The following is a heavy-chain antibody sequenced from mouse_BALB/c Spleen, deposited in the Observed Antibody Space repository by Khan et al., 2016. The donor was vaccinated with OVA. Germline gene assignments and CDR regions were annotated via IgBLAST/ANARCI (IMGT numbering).Heavy chain of an antibody. CDR2: IYPGNDDT. J-gene: IGHJ3*01. Sequence: QVRLQQAGAELVRPGSSVKISCKASGYTFSSSWMNWVKQRPGQGLEWIGQIYPGNDDTNYNGKFKGKATLTADKSSRTAYMQPTSLTSEDSAVYFCARYYGSRFAYWGQGTLVTVSA. CDR3: ARYYGSRFAY. D-gene: IGHD1-1*01. V-gene: IGHV1-80*01. CDR1: GYTFSSSW.